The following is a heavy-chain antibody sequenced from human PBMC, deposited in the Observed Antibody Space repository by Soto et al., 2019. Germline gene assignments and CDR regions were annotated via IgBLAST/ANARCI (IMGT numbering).Heavy chain of an antibody. Sequence: QVQLVESGGGVVHPGRSLRLSCAASGFIFNRYGMHWVRQVPGKGLEWVADIYYDGSNKYYADSVEGRFTISRDNSKNTLYLQMNSLRVEYTAVYYCARGPGRPPLRYNVMDVWGQGTTVTVSS. CDR3: ARGPGRPPLRYNVMDV. J-gene: IGHJ6*02. CDR2: IYYDGSNK. CDR1: GFIFNRYG. V-gene: IGHV3-33*01.